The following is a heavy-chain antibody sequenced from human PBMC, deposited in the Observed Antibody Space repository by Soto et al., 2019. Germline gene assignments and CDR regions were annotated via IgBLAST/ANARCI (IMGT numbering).Heavy chain of an antibody. J-gene: IGHJ5*02. Sequence: PSETLSLTCTVSGGSISSYYWSWIRQPPGKGLEWIGYIYYSGSTNYNPSLKSRVTISVDTSKNQFSLKLSSVTAADTAVYFCTRDRPSEYTYGSSGWSDPWGQGTLVTV. CDR2: IYYSGST. V-gene: IGHV4-59*01. CDR3: TRDRPSEYTYGSSGWSDP. D-gene: IGHD5-18*01. CDR1: GGSISSYY.